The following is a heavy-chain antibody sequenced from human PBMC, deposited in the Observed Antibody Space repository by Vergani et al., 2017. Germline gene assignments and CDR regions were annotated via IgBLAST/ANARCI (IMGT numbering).Heavy chain of an antibody. D-gene: IGHD2-21*01. J-gene: IGHJ5*02. CDR2: IIPILGIA. CDR1: VGTLSSYT. CDR3: ATICDRVSGFDP. V-gene: IGHV1-69*02. Sequence: QVQLVQSGAEVKKPGSSVKVSCKASVGTLSSYTINWVRQAPGQGLVWMGRIIPILGIANYAQKFQGRVTITADKSTSTAYMELNSLRSEDTAVYYCATICDRVSGFDPWGQGTLVTVSS.